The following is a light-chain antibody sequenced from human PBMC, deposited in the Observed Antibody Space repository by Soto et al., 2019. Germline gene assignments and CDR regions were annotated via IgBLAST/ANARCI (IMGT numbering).Light chain of an antibody. Sequence: QAVVTQPSYASASLGSSVSLTCTLSSRHSFYDIAWHQQRPGTAPRYLLKVEGSGNYDKGRGIPERFSGSSSGADRYLTISSLRSEDEGDYYCESGDSDTRVFGGGTKVTVL. V-gene: IGLV4-60*03. CDR1: SRHSFYD. CDR2: VEGSGNY. J-gene: IGLJ3*02. CDR3: ESGDSDTRV.